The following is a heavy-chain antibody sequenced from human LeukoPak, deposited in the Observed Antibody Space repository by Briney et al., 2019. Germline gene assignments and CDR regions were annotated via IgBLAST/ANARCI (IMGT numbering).Heavy chain of an antibody. V-gene: IGHV4-39*02. CDR3: AREDSIPHPNWFDP. D-gene: IGHD3-22*01. Sequence: SETLSLTCTVSGGSIGSSSYYWGWIRQPPGKGLEWIGSIYYSGSTYYNPSLKSRVTISVDTSKNQFSLKLSSVTAADTAVYYCAREDSIPHPNWFDPWGQGTLVTVSS. J-gene: IGHJ5*02. CDR1: GGSIGSSSYY. CDR2: IYYSGST.